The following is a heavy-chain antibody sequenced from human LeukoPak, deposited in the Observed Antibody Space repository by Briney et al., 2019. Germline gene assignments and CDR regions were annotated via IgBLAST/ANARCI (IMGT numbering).Heavy chain of an antibody. CDR1: GYTFTSYG. J-gene: IGHJ5*02. Sequence: GASVKVSCKASGYTFTSYGISWVRQAPGQGLEWMGWISAYNGNTNYAQKLQGRVTMTTDTSTSTAYMELRSLRSDDTAVYYCARDQPAPYYDFWSGYSSGFDPWGQGTLVTVSS. D-gene: IGHD3-3*01. CDR3: ARDQPAPYYDFWSGYSSGFDP. V-gene: IGHV1-18*01. CDR2: ISAYNGNT.